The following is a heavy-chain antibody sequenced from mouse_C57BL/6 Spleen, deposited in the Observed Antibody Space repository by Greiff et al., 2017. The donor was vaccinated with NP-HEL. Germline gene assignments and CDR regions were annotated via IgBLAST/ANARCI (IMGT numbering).Heavy chain of an antibody. J-gene: IGHJ4*01. CDR3: ARHGLDYYAMDY. Sequence: ELQGVESGGDLVKPGGSLKLSCAASGFTFSSYGMSWVRQTPDKRLEWVATISSGGSYTYYPDSVKGRFTISRDNAKNTLYLQMSSLKSEDTAMYYCARHGLDYYAMDYWGQGTSVTVSS. CDR1: GFTFSSYG. CDR2: ISSGGSYT. V-gene: IGHV5-6*01.